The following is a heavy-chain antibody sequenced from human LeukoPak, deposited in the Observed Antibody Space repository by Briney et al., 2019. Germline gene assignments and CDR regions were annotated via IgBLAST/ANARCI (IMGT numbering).Heavy chain of an antibody. D-gene: IGHD2-2*01. J-gene: IGHJ4*02. CDR1: GFTFSSYG. Sequence: GGSLRLSCAASGFTFSSYGMHWVRQAPGKGLEWVAVISYDGSNKYYADSVKGRFTISRDNSKNTLYLQMNGLRAEDTAVYYCARDRGGKGSAIFYWGQGSLVTVSS. CDR3: ARDRGGKGSAIFY. V-gene: IGHV3-30*03. CDR2: ISYDGSNK.